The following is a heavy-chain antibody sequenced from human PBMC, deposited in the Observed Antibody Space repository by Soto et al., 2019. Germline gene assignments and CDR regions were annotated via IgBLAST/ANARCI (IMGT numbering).Heavy chain of an antibody. D-gene: IGHD6-19*01. J-gene: IGHJ6*02. CDR1: GYTFTGYY. CDR3: ARAVGGWYLENYYYGMDV. Sequence: QVQLVQSGAEVKKPGASVKVSCKASGYTFTGYYMHWVRQAPGQGLEWMGWINPNSGGTNYAQKFQGWVTMTRDTSISTAYMELSRLRSDDTAVYYCARAVGGWYLENYYYGMDVWGQGTTVTVSS. V-gene: IGHV1-2*04. CDR2: INPNSGGT.